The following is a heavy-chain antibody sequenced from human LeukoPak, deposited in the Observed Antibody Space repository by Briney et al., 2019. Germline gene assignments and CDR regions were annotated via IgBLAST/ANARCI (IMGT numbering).Heavy chain of an antibody. CDR2: ISNDGTNK. CDR3: AKDLNYDFWSGLGN. Sequence: GGSLRLSCAVSGFTFSSYGMHWVRQAPGKGLERMAVISNDGTNKYYADSVKGRFTISRDNSKNTLYLQMNSLRAEDTAVYYCAKDLNYDFWSGLGNWGQGTLVTVSS. V-gene: IGHV3-30*18. D-gene: IGHD3-3*01. J-gene: IGHJ4*02. CDR1: GFTFSSYG.